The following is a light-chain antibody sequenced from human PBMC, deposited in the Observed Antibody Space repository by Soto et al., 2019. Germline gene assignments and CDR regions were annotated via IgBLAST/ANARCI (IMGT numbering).Light chain of an antibody. J-gene: IGKJ1*01. CDR1: QTINIW. CDR2: TAS. CDR3: QQYNDYSPWT. V-gene: IGKV1-5*03. Sequence: DIQMTQSPSTLSASVGDRVTITCRSSQTINIWLAWYQQKPGKAPKLLIYTASSLESGAPSRFRGSGSGTEFTLTISSLQPDDFATYYCQQYNDYSPWTFGQGTKVEIK.